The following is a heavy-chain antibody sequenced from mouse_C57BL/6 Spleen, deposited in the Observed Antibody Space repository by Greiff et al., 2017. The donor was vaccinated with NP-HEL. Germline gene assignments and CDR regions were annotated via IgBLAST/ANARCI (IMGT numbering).Heavy chain of an antibody. CDR2: INPNNGGT. D-gene: IGHD1-1*01. V-gene: IGHV1-18*01. CDR1: GYTFTDYN. Sequence: EVQLQQSGPELVKPGASVKIPCKASGYTFTDYNMDWVKQSHGKSLEWIGDINPNNGGTIYNQKFKGKATLTVDKSSSTAYMELRSLTSEDTAVYYCARGDYGSSYGYFEVWGTGTTVTVSS. J-gene: IGHJ1*03. CDR3: ARGDYGSSYGYFEV.